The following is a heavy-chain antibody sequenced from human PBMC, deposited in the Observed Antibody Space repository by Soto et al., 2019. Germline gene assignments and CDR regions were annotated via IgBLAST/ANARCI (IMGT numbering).Heavy chain of an antibody. CDR3: ARERYDILTGYGA. CDR2: ISAYNGNT. J-gene: IGHJ5*02. D-gene: IGHD3-9*01. CDR1: GYTFTSYG. V-gene: IGHV1-18*01. Sequence: QVQLVQSGAEVKKPGASVKVSCKASGYTFTSYGISWVRQAPGQGLEWMGWISAYNGNTNYAQKLQGRVXXTXDKXTGTAYMELRSLRSDDTAVYYCARERYDILTGYGAWGQGTLVTVSS.